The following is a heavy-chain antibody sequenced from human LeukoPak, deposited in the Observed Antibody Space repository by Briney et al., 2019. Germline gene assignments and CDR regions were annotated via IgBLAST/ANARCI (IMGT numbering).Heavy chain of an antibody. V-gene: IGHV4-39*07. Sequence: SETLSLTCTVSGGSISSSSYYWGWIRQPPGKGLEWIGSIYYSGSTYYNPSLKSRVTISVDTPKNQFSLKLSSVTAADTAVYYCAIEMALQPAYFDYWGQGTLVTVSS. D-gene: IGHD5-24*01. CDR1: GGSISSSSYY. J-gene: IGHJ4*02. CDR3: AIEMALQPAYFDY. CDR2: IYYSGST.